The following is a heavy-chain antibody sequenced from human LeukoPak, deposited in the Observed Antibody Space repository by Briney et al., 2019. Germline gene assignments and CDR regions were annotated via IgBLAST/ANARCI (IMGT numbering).Heavy chain of an antibody. V-gene: IGHV3-33*01. CDR3: VRNPSDWSPDY. CDR2: IWYDGSKQ. D-gene: IGHD6-19*01. CDR1: GFTFSRYG. J-gene: IGHJ4*02. Sequence: PGGSLRLSCATSGFTFSRYGMHWVRQAPGKGLEWVAIIWYDGSKQYYADSVRGRFTISRDNSKNTVYLQMNSLRAEDTAMYFCVRNPSDWSPDYWGQGTLVTVSS.